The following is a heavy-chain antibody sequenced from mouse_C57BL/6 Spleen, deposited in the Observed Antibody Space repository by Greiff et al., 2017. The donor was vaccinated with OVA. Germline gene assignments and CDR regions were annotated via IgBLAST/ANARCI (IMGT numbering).Heavy chain of an antibody. CDR1: GYTFTDYE. CDR2: IDPETGGT. Sequence: QVQLKESGAELVRPGASVTLSCKASGYTFTDYEMHWVKQTPVHGLEWIGAIDPETGGTAYNQKFKGKAILTADKSSSTAYMELCSLTSEDSAVYYCTRSLYYGSPFAYWGQGTLVTVSA. J-gene: IGHJ3*01. V-gene: IGHV1-15*01. D-gene: IGHD1-1*01. CDR3: TRSLYYGSPFAY.